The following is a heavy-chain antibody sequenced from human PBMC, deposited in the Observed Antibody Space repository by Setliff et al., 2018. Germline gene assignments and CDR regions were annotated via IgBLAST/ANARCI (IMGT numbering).Heavy chain of an antibody. Sequence: PSETLSLTCSVSGGSISSGGFYWSWIRQSAGRGLEWIGHFHTGGATDYNLSLKSRVTISLDSSKNQFSLRLSSVTAADAAVYFCVRGRTSGLFLSRFDPWGQGTLVTVS. CDR2: FHTGGAT. D-gene: IGHD2-21*01. J-gene: IGHJ5*02. CDR1: GGSISSGGFY. CDR3: VRGRTSGLFLSRFDP. V-gene: IGHV4-61*09.